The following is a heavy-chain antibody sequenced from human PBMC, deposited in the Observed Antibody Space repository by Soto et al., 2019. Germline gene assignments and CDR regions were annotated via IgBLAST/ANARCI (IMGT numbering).Heavy chain of an antibody. V-gene: IGHV3-66*01. J-gene: IGHJ6*02. CDR3: ARGYCSGGSCYSYCYYGMDV. CDR1: GFTVNSNY. D-gene: IGHD2-15*01. CDR2: IYTGGST. Sequence: EVQLVESGGGLVQPGGSLRLSCAASGFTVNSNYMSWVRQAPGKGLEWVSVIYTGGSTYYADSVKGRFTISRDNSKNMLYLQMTSRRAEDTAVYYCARGYCSGGSCYSYCYYGMDVWGQGTTVTVSS.